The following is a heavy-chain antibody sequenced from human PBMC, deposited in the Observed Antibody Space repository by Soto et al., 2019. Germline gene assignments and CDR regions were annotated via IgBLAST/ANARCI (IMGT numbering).Heavy chain of an antibody. V-gene: IGHV1-24*01. D-gene: IGHD1-1*01. CDR2: FDPEDGET. CDR3: ATVPQVEPRRGGNAFDI. Sequence: ASVKVSCKVSGYTLTELSMHWVRQAPGKGLEWMGGFDPEDGETIYAQKFQGRVTMTEDTSTDTAYMELSSLRSEDTAVYYCATVPQVEPRRGGNAFDIWGQGTMVTVSS. CDR1: GYTLTELS. J-gene: IGHJ3*02.